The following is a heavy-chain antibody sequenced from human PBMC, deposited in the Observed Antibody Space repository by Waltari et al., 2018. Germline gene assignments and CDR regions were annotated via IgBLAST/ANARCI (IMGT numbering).Heavy chain of an antibody. CDR1: GYTFTGYY. CDR2: MNPNSGGT. V-gene: IGHV1-2*02. CDR3: ARVGGEYYDSSGTYYFDY. D-gene: IGHD3-22*01. Sequence: QVQLVQSGAEVKKPGASVKVSCKASGYTFTGYYMHWVRQAPGQGLEWMGWMNPNSGGTNNAQKFQGRVTMTRDTSISTAYMELSRLRSDDTAVYYCARVGGEYYDSSGTYYFDYWGQGTLVTVSS. J-gene: IGHJ4*02.